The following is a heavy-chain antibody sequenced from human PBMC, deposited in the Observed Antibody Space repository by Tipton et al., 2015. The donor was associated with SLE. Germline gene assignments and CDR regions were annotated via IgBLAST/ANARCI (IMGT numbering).Heavy chain of an antibody. CDR2: VYYSGDA. V-gene: IGHV4-39*07. CDR1: GDSISNEKYY. J-gene: IGHJ4*02. Sequence: TLSLTCTVSGDSISNEKYYWAWIRQPPGKGLEWIGIVYYSGDAYYHPSLKSRVTISIDTSKNNFSLRLASVTAADTAVYYCARDEGYYDDIWGTYREGSYFDSWGQGTLVTVSS. CDR3: ARDEGYYDDIWGTYREGSYFDS. D-gene: IGHD3-16*02.